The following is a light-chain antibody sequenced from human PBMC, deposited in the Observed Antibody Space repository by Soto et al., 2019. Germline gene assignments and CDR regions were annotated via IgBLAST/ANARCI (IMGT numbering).Light chain of an antibody. V-gene: IGKV3-15*01. J-gene: IGKJ1*01. Sequence: IVMTQSPATLSVSPGERATLSCRAGQSIDNRLAWYQQRPGQAPRLLIYAASTRATGIPARFSGSGSGTELTLTISGLQSEDFGVYYCQQYYSWRTFGQGTKVDIK. CDR2: AAS. CDR3: QQYYSWRT. CDR1: QSIDNR.